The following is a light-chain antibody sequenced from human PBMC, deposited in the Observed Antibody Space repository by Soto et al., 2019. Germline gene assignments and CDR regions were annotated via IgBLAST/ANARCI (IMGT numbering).Light chain of an antibody. CDR1: QGISSY. V-gene: IGKV1-39*01. CDR3: QQSYSTPLMYT. J-gene: IGKJ5*01. CDR2: SAS. Sequence: DIQLTQSPSSLSASVGDRVTITCRVVQGISSYLNWYRQKPGKVPKLLIYSASNLQSGVPSRFSGSGSGTDFTLTISSLQPEDFATYYCQQSYSTPLMYTFGQGTRLEIK.